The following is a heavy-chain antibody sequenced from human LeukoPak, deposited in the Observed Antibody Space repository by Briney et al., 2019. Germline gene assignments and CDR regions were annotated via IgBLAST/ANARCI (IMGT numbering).Heavy chain of an antibody. D-gene: IGHD1-26*01. Sequence: SETLSLTCAVYGGSFSGYYWSWIRQPPGKGLEWIGEINHSGSTNYNPSLKSRVTISVDTSKNQFSLKLSSVTAADTAVYYCARGYSGSYQPHHVRTCQHWGQGTLVTVSS. CDR2: INHSGST. CDR1: GGSFSGYY. CDR3: ARGYSGSYQPHHVRTCQH. V-gene: IGHV4-34*01. J-gene: IGHJ1*01.